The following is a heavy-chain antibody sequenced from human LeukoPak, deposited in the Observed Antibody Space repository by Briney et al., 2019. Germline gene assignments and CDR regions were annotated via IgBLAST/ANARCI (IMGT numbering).Heavy chain of an antibody. Sequence: PSETLSLTCTVSVGSISSGDYYWSWIRQPPGKGLEWIGYIYYSGSTYYNPSLKSRVTISVDTSKNQFSLKLSSVTAADTAVYYCARECDCSGGSCYHNWFDPWGQRTLVTVSS. J-gene: IGHJ5*02. D-gene: IGHD2-15*01. CDR3: ARECDCSGGSCYHNWFDP. CDR2: IYYSGST. V-gene: IGHV4-30-4*01. CDR1: VGSISSGDYY.